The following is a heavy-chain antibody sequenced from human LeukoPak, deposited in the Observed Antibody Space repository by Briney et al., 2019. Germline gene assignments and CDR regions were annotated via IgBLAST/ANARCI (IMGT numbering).Heavy chain of an antibody. D-gene: IGHD6-13*01. CDR3: ARVYSSSFGWFDP. CDR1: GYTFSSYG. V-gene: IGHV1-18*01. CDR2: ISVINSGNT. Sequence: ASVKVSCKASGYTFSSYGINWVRQAPGQGLEWMGWISVINSGNTRYAQNFQGRLTMTTDTSTTTAYMELRSLKSDDTAVYYCARVYSSSFGWFDPWGQGTLVTVSS. J-gene: IGHJ5*02.